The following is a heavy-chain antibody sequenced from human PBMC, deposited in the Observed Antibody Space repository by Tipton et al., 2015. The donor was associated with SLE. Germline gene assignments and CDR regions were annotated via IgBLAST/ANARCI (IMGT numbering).Heavy chain of an antibody. J-gene: IGHJ4*02. V-gene: IGHV5-10-1*01. CDR3: ARHFEWELRLSFDY. D-gene: IGHD1-26*01. Sequence: GHVTISADKSISTAYLQWSSLKASDTAMYYCARHFEWELRLSFDYWGQGTLVTVSS.